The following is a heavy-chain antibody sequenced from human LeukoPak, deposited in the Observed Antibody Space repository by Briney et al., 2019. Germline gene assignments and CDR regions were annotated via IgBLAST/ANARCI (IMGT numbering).Heavy chain of an antibody. V-gene: IGHV3-23*01. Sequence: GGSLRLSCAASGFTFSSYAMSWVRQAPGKGLEWVSAISGSGGSTYYADSVKGRFTISRDNSKNTLYLQMNSLRAEDTAVYYCAGTSTGYCSSTSCYSDYWGQGTLVTVSS. J-gene: IGHJ4*02. CDR2: ISGSGGST. CDR3: AGTSTGYCSSTSCYSDY. D-gene: IGHD2-2*01. CDR1: GFTFSSYA.